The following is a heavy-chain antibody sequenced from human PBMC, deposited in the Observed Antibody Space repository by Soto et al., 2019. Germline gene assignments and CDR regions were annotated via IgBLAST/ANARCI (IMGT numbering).Heavy chain of an antibody. V-gene: IGHV3-23*01. Sequence: GESLRLSCAASGFICSSYGMSWVRQAPGKGLEWVSTILVDGRTFYVDSVKGRFTISRDSSQNTVFLQVNSLTAGDTALYYCAKATATGGGAFDICGQGTMVTVSS. CDR1: GFICSSYG. CDR3: AKATATGGGAFDI. D-gene: IGHD2-8*02. CDR2: ILVDGRT. J-gene: IGHJ3*02.